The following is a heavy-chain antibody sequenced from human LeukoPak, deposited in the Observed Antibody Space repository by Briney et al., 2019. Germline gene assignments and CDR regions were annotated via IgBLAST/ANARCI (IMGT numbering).Heavy chain of an antibody. CDR3: ARETSQKGAHYMDV. CDR2: IYYSGST. D-gene: IGHD3-16*01. CDR1: GGSISSYY. V-gene: IGHV4-59*01. J-gene: IGHJ6*03. Sequence: SETLSLTCTVSGGSISSYYWSWIRQPPGKGLEWIGYIYYSGSTNYNPFLKSRVTISVDTSKNQFSLKLSSVTAADTAVYYCARETSQKGAHYMDVWGKGTTVTISS.